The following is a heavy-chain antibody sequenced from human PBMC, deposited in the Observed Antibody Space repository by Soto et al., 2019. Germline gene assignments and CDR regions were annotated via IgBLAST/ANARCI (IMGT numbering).Heavy chain of an antibody. V-gene: IGHV1-8*01. Sequence: GASVKVSCKASGYTFTSYDINWVRQATGQGIEWMGWMNPNSGNTGYAQKFQGRVTMTRNTSISTAYMELSSLRSEDTAVYYCARARTDDFWSGYYTPYYYYMDVWGKGTTVTVSS. J-gene: IGHJ6*03. CDR3: ARARTDDFWSGYYTPYYYYMDV. CDR1: GYTFTSYD. D-gene: IGHD3-3*01. CDR2: MNPNSGNT.